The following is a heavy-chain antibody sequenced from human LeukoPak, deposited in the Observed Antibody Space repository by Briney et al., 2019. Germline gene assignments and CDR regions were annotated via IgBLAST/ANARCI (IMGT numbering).Heavy chain of an antibody. D-gene: IGHD3-10*01. J-gene: IGHJ4*02. V-gene: IGHV1-24*01. CDR1: GYTLTELS. CDR2: FDPEDGET. Sequence: ASVRVSCKVSGYTLTELSMHWVRQAPGKGLEWMGGFDPEDGETIYAQKFQGRVTMTEDTSTDTAYMELSSLRSEDTAVYYCARGGLPPLWFGEFHIDYWGQGTLVTVSS. CDR3: ARGGLPPLWFGEFHIDY.